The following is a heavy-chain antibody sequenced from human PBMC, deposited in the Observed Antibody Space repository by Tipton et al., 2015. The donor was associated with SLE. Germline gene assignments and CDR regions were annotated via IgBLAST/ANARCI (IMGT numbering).Heavy chain of an antibody. V-gene: IGHV4-61*02. CDR1: GGSISGGSYF. D-gene: IGHD3-22*01. CDR3: AGEYYYDTSGYYSTYYYYSMDV. Sequence: LRLSCTVSGGSISGGSYFWSWIRQPAGKGLEWIGRISASGNSDCNPPLKSRVTISTETSRNQFSLKLSSVTAADTAIYYCAGEYYYDTSGYYSTYYYYSMDVWGKGTTVTVSS. J-gene: IGHJ6*03. CDR2: ISASGNS.